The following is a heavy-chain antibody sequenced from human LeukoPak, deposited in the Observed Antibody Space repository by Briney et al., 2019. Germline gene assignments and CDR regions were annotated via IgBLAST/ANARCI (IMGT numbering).Heavy chain of an antibody. CDR3: AKDRGSGYHYFDY. V-gene: IGHV3-23*01. D-gene: IGHD3-22*01. CDR2: ISTSAESA. J-gene: IGHJ4*02. Sequence: PGGSLRLSCPVSGFTFSSYAMSWVRQAPGRGLEWVSVISTSAESAYYADSVKGRFTISRDNSKNTLYLQMNSLRAEDTAVYYCAKDRGSGYHYFDYWGQGTLVTVSS. CDR1: GFTFSSYA.